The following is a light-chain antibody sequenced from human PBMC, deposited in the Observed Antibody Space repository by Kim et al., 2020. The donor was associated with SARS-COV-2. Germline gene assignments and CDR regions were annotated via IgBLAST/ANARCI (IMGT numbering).Light chain of an antibody. CDR3: QAWDSSIV. CDR1: KLGYKF. CDR2: QYS. V-gene: IGLV3-1*01. Sequence: SVSPEHTAIIPCSGDKLGYKFACWYHQKPGQSPVLFSYQYSKRPSGTPERFSGSISGNTATLTISGTQAMDEADYYCQAWDSSIVFGGGTQLTVL. J-gene: IGLJ2*01.